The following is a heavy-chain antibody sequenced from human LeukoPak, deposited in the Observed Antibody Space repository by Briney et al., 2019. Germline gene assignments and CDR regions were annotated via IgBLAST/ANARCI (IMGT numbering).Heavy chain of an antibody. Sequence: GGSLRLSCAASGFTFSSYSMNWVRQAPGKGLEWVSYISSSSSTIYYADSVKGRFTISRDNAKNSLYLQMNSLRDEDTAVYYCARFPHYYDSRGYSFWGQGTLVTVSS. CDR2: ISSSSSTI. V-gene: IGHV3-48*02. CDR1: GFTFSSYS. CDR3: ARFPHYYDSRGYSF. J-gene: IGHJ4*02. D-gene: IGHD3-22*01.